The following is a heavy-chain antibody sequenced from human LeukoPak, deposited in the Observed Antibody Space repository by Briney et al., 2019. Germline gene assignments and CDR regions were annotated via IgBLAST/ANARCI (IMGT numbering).Heavy chain of an antibody. CDR2: VNSDNGNA. CDR3: SRGAPVAIFGPGHEQYFEH. V-gene: IGHV1-8*02. J-gene: IGHJ4*02. D-gene: IGHD3-3*01. CDR1: GYTFDNYD. Sequence: GASVKVSCKASGYTFDNYDINWVRQAPGQGLEWVGWVNSDNGNAGLGQKFRGRFTLTRNTSINTVYMEVNSLRSEDTAVYYCSRGAPVAIFGPGHEQYFEHWGQGTLLTVSS.